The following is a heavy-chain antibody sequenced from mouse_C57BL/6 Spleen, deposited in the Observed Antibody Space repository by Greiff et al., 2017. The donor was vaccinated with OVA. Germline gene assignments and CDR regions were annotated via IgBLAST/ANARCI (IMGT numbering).Heavy chain of an antibody. J-gene: IGHJ2*01. D-gene: IGHD1-1*01. CDR1: GYTFTSYW. V-gene: IGHV1-59*01. Sequence: VQLQQPGAELVRPGTSVKLSCKASGYTFTSYWMHWVKQRPGQGLEWIGVIDPSDSYTNYNQKFKGKATLTVDTSSSTAYMQLSSLTSEDSAVYYCARDYGSSQWYFDYWGQGTTLTVSS. CDR2: IDPSDSYT. CDR3: ARDYGSSQWYFDY.